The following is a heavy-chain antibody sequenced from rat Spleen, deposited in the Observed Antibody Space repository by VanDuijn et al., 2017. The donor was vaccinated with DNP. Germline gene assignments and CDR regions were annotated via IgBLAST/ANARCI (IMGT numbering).Heavy chain of an antibody. CDR3: ARHQWTLYFDY. Sequence: EVQLVESGGGLVQPGRSLKLSCAASGFTFSDYNMAWVRQAPKKGLEWVATIIYDGSRTYFRDSVKGRFTISRDNAKNTLYLQMDSLRSEDTATYYCARHQWTLYFDYWGQGVMVTVSS. J-gene: IGHJ2*01. D-gene: IGHD3-2*01. CDR1: GFTFSDYN. V-gene: IGHV5-7*01. CDR2: IIYDGSRT.